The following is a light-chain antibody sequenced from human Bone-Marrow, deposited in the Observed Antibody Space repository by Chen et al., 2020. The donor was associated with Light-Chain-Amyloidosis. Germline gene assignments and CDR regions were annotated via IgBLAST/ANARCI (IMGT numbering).Light chain of an antibody. Sequence: SYELTPPPSVAVSPGPTAAITCSGDDLPTKYAYWYQQKPGQAPELVIHRDTERPSGISERFSGSSSGTTATLTISGVQAEDEADYHCQSADSSGTYEVIFGGGTKLTVL. V-gene: IGLV3-25*03. CDR2: RDT. CDR1: DLPTKY. CDR3: QSADSSGTYEVI. J-gene: IGLJ2*01.